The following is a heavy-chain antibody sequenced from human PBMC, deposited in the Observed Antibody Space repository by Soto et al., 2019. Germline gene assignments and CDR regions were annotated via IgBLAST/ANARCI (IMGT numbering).Heavy chain of an antibody. CDR3: AGYNWNYYFDP. D-gene: IGHD1-7*01. CDR2: IYHSGST. J-gene: IGHJ5*02. Sequence: SETLSLTCTVSGGSVRDGSYYWAWLRQPPGKGLEWIGHIYHSGSTIYNPSLKSRVTISIDTSKSQFSLNLNSMTAAGTAVYYCAGYNWNYYFDPWGQGTLVTVSS. CDR1: GGSVRDGSYY. V-gene: IGHV4-61*01.